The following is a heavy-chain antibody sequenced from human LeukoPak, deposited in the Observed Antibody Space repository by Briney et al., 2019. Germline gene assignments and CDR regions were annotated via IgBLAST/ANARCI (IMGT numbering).Heavy chain of an antibody. J-gene: IGHJ6*02. Sequence: SETLSLTCTVPGGSISSGGYYWSWIRQHPGKGLEWIGYIYYSGSTYYNPSLKSRVTISVDTSKNQFSLKLSSVTAADTAVYYCARGQYYDFWSGYYTQYYYYGVDVWGQGTTVTVSS. V-gene: IGHV4-31*03. CDR3: ARGQYYDFWSGYYTQYYYYGVDV. CDR1: GGSISSGGYY. CDR2: IYYSGST. D-gene: IGHD3-3*01.